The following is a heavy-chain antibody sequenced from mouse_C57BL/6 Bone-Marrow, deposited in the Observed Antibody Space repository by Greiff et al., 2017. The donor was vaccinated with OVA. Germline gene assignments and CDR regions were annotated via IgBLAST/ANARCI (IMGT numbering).Heavy chain of an antibody. CDR2: FFPGSGST. V-gene: IGHV1-75*01. CDR3: ARGGEGLFDGYYCAMDY. J-gene: IGHJ4*01. Sequence: QVQLKQSGPELVKPGASVNISCKASGYTFTAYYINWVKQRPGQGLEWIGWFFPGSGSTYYNEKFKGKAPLTVDKSSSTAYMLVSSLTSEDSAVHFCARGGEGLFDGYYCAMDYWGQGTSVTVSA. D-gene: IGHD2-3*01. CDR1: GYTFTAYY.